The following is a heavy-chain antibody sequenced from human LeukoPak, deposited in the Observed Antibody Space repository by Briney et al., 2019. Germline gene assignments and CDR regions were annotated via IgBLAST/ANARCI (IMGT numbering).Heavy chain of an antibody. CDR1: GYSFTSYW. V-gene: IGHV5-51*01. CDR3: ARRLHGDSSTNFDY. D-gene: IGHD2-21*01. Sequence: GESLKISCKGSGYSFTSYWIGWVRQMPGKGLAWMGIIYPGDSDTRYSPSFQGRVTISVDKSITTAYLQWSSLKASDTAMYYCARRLHGDSSTNFDYWGQGTLVTVSS. J-gene: IGHJ4*02. CDR2: IYPGDSDT.